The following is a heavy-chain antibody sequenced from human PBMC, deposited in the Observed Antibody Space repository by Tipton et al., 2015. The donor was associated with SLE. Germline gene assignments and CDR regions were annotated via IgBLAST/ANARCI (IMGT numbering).Heavy chain of an antibody. CDR2: IHTSGSA. J-gene: IGHJ4*02. V-gene: IGHV4-4*09. D-gene: IGHD3-3*01. CDR1: GGSIKNYY. Sequence: GLVKPSETLSLTCTVSGGSIKNYYWSWIRQPPGKGLEWIGYIHTSGSANHNPSLKSRVTLSVDTSKNQFSLKLSSVTAADTAVYYCARGRFLEWLPYFDYWGQGTLVTVSS. CDR3: ARGRFLEWLPYFDY.